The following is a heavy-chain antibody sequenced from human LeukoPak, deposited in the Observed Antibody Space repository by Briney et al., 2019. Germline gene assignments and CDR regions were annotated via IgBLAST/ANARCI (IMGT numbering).Heavy chain of an antibody. CDR1: GYSFTGYW. Sequence: GESLKISCKGSGYSFTGYWIGWVRQMPGKGLEWMGIIYPDNSNTRYSPSFQGQVTISADKSISTAYLQWSSLKASDTAMYYCARIYSGYDSAAFDIWGQGTMITVSS. CDR3: ARIYSGYDSAAFDI. V-gene: IGHV5-51*01. CDR2: IYPDNSNT. D-gene: IGHD5-12*01. J-gene: IGHJ3*02.